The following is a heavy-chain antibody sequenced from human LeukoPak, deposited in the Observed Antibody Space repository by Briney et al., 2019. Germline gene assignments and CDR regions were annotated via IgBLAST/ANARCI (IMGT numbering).Heavy chain of an antibody. D-gene: IGHD3-3*02. V-gene: IGHV3-64*01. Sequence: GGSLRLSCAASGCSFSKFAMHWVRQAPGRGLESVSGISYNGDGTYYANSVKGRFTISRDNSKKTLYLQVGSLRVEDMGEYCCARGHFWSGYTYQDYFYYRDVGGKGTAVTVS. CDR1: GCSFSKFA. J-gene: IGHJ6*03. CDR3: ARGHFWSGYTYQDYFYYRDV. CDR2: ISYNGDGT.